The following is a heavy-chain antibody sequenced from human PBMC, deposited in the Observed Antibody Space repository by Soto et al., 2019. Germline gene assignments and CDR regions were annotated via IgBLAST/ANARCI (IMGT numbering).Heavy chain of an antibody. CDR3: GRLEGLATISYYFDY. CDR1: GGSVSSSSYY. D-gene: IGHD3-9*01. Sequence: QLQLQESGPGLGKPSDTLSLTCTVSGGSVSSSSYYWGWVRQPPGKGLEWIGSVYYSGSTYYNPSLESRVTISVDKSKNQFSLKLMSLSAADTAVYYCGRLEGLATISYYFDYWGQGALVTVSS. CDR2: VYYSGST. V-gene: IGHV4-39*01. J-gene: IGHJ4*02.